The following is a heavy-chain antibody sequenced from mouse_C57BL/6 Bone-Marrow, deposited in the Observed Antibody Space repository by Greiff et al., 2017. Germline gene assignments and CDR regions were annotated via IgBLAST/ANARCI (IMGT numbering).Heavy chain of an antibody. D-gene: IGHD1-1*01. J-gene: IGHJ4*01. CDR1: GYTFTSYW. Sequence: QVQLQQPEAELVKPGASVKMSCKASGYTFTSYWITWVKQRPGQGLEWIGDIYPGSGSTNYNEKFKSKATLTVDTSSSTAYMQLSSLTSEDSAVYYCALYYGSRGYAMDYWGQGTSVTVSS. V-gene: IGHV1-55*01. CDR3: ALYYGSRGYAMDY. CDR2: IYPGSGST.